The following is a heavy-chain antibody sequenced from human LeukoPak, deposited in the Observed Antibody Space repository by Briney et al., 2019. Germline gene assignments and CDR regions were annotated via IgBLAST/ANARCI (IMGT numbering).Heavy chain of an antibody. Sequence: GGSLRLSCAASGFTFSAYWMSWFRQAPGKGLEWVAIISEDGSEEYYVPSVKGRFTISRDNARNSVYLQMNSLRAEDTSVYYCARAPSRRDTYGYGDFWGQGILVTVSS. V-gene: IGHV3-7*01. CDR3: ARAPSRRDTYGYGDF. D-gene: IGHD5-18*01. J-gene: IGHJ4*02. CDR1: GFTFSAYW. CDR2: ISEDGSEE.